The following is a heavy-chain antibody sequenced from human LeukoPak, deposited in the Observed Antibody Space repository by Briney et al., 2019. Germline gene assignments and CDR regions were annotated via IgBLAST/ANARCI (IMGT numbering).Heavy chain of an antibody. CDR2: IHYGGSA. Sequence: SETLSLTCTVSDASISSTSYYWGWIRQPPEKGLQWIGSIHYGGSAYYNPSLKSRITISVDTSKNQFSLKLSSVTATDTAVYYCARLTFYYDGSGYYFDYWGQGTLVTVSS. CDR1: DASISSTSYY. D-gene: IGHD3-22*01. V-gene: IGHV4-39*01. J-gene: IGHJ4*02. CDR3: ARLTFYYDGSGYYFDY.